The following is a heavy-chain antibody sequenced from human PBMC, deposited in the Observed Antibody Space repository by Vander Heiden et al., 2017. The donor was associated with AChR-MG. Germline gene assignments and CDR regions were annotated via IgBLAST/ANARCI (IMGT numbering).Heavy chain of an antibody. Sequence: EVQLVESGGGLIQPGGSLRLSCAAPGFTVSGNYMSWVRQAPGKGLEWVSVIYSGGSTYYADSVKGRFTISRDNSKNTLYLQMNSLRAEDTAVYYCARDSLLRWPRYWYFDLWGRGTLVTVSS. D-gene: IGHD2-15*01. CDR3: ARDSLLRWPRYWYFDL. CDR2: IYSGGST. V-gene: IGHV3-53*01. J-gene: IGHJ2*01. CDR1: GFTVSGNY.